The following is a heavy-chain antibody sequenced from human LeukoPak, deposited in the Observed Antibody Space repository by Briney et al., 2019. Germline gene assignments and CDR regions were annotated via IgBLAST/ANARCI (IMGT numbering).Heavy chain of an antibody. CDR3: AKDRGGVDY. Sequence: GGSLSLSCAAYGFTFADYSMHWARQGPRKGLEWVSVISWDGGSTSYADSVKGRFTISRDNSKNSLYLQMNSLRSEDSALYYCAKDRGGVDYWGQGTLVTVSS. CDR1: GFTFADYS. CDR2: ISWDGGST. V-gene: IGHV3-43*01. J-gene: IGHJ4*02. D-gene: IGHD3-16*01.